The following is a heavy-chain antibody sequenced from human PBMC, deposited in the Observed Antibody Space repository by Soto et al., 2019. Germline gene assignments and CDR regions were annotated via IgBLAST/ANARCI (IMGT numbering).Heavy chain of an antibody. D-gene: IGHD4-17*01. Sequence: KPSETLSLTCTVSGGSVSSGSYYWSWIRQPPGKGLEWIGYIYYSGSTNYNPSLKSRVTISVDTSKNQFSLKLSSVTAADTALYYCARTTAVPNTLRSRYFFDYWGQGTLVTVS. CDR1: GGSVSSGSYY. CDR3: ARTTAVPNTLRSRYFFDY. V-gene: IGHV4-61*01. J-gene: IGHJ4*02. CDR2: IYYSGST.